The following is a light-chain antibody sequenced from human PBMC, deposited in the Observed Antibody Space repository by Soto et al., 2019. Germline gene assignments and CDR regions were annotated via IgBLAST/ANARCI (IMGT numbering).Light chain of an antibody. CDR1: SSNIGAGYD. CDR3: QSDDSSPSGYV. V-gene: IGLV1-40*01. Sequence: QSVLTQPPSVSGAPGQRVTISCTGSSSNIGAGYDVHWYQQLPGTAPKLLIYGNSNRPSGVPDRFSGSKSGTSASLAITGLQAEDEADYYCQSDDSSPSGYVFGTGTKLTVL. J-gene: IGLJ1*01. CDR2: GNS.